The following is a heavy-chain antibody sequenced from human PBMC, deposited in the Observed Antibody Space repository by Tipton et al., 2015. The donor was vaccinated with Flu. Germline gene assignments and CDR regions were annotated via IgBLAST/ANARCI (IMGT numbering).Heavy chain of an antibody. CDR1: GFTFNNYA. D-gene: IGHD1-1*01. J-gene: IGHJ4*02. Sequence: SLRLSCAASGFTFNNYAMSWVRQVPRKRLEWVSVISGGTGKTYYADSVKGRFTMSTDNSKNMLFLQMNSLRVVDTAVYYCAKVPADNLKYYFDYWGQGALVTVSS. CDR3: AKVPADNLKYYFDY. V-gene: IGHV3-23*01. CDR2: ISGGTGKT.